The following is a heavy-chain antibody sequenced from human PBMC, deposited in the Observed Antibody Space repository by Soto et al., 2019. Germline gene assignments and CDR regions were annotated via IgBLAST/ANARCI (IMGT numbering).Heavy chain of an antibody. J-gene: IGHJ3*02. CDR3: ARDLGHMQWAFDI. CDR1: GGSVSSGSYY. V-gene: IGHV4-61*01. Sequence: TSETLSLTCTVSGGSVSSGSYYWSWIRQPPGKGLEWIGYIYYSGSTNYNPSLKSRVTISVDTSKNQFSLKLSSVTAADTAVYYCARDLGHMQWAFDIWGQGTMVTVSS. CDR2: IYYSGST. D-gene: IGHD3-16*01.